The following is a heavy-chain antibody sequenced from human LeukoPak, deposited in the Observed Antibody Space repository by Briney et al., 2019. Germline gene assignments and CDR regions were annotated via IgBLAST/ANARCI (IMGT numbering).Heavy chain of an antibody. J-gene: IGHJ3*02. CDR2: INPNSGGT. D-gene: IGHD1-1*01. V-gene: IGHV1-2*02. Sequence: GASVKVSCKASGYTFTGYSMHWVRQAPGQGLEWMGWINPNSGGTIYAQKFQGRVTMTTDTSINTAYMELSRLRSDDTAVYYCSRANNWYFDIWGQGTMVTVSS. CDR1: GYTFTGYS. CDR3: SRANNWYFDI.